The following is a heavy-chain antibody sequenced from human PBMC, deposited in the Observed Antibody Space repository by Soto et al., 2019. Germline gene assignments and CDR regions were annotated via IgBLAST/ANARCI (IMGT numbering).Heavy chain of an antibody. CDR1: GFSLSNARMG. CDR2: IFSNDEK. Sequence: GSGPTLVNPTETLTLTCTVSGFSLSNARMGVSWIRQPPGKALEWLAHIFSNDEKSYSTSLKSRLTISKDTSKSQVVLTMTNMDPVDTATYYCARLTDSSGYPGYYGMDVWGQGTTVTVSS. D-gene: IGHD3-22*01. V-gene: IGHV2-26*01. J-gene: IGHJ6*02. CDR3: ARLTDSSGYPGYYGMDV.